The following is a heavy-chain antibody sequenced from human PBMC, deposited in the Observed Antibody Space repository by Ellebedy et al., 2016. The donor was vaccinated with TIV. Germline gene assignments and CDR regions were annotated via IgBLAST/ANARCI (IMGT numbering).Heavy chain of an antibody. CDR1: AFGFSTYT. D-gene: IGHD2-15*01. CDR2: ISSSSYYI. Sequence: GESLKISCAASAFGFSTYTMNWVRQASGKGLEWVSSISSSSYYIYYAHSVKGRFTISRDNAKNSVHLQMNSLRAEDTAVYYCARLAGGTCQCAFDIWGQGTMVSVSS. CDR3: ARLAGGTCQCAFDI. V-gene: IGHV3-21*06. J-gene: IGHJ3*02.